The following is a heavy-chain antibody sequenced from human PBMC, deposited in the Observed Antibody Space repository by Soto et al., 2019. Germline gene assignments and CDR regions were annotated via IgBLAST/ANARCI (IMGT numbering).Heavy chain of an antibody. CDR1: GFTFSDYY. Sequence: QVQLVESGGGLVKPGGSLRLSCAASGFTFSDYYMTWIRQAPGKGLEWVSYISSSGTGIYYPDSVKGRFTISRDNAKNALYLQMSSLRAEDTAVYYCARAYSDAFDIWGQGTMVTVSS. CDR3: ARAYSDAFDI. J-gene: IGHJ3*02. CDR2: ISSSGTGI. V-gene: IGHV3-11*01. D-gene: IGHD2-15*01.